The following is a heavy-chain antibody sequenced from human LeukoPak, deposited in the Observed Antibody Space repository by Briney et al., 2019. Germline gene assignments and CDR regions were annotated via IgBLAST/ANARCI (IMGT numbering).Heavy chain of an antibody. CDR2: IYHSGST. V-gene: IGHV4-30-2*01. CDR1: GGSISSGGYY. CDR3: ARGYSSSWYDY. D-gene: IGHD6-13*01. J-gene: IGHJ4*02. Sequence: SETLSLTCTVSGGSISSGGYYWSWIPQPPGKGLEWIGYIYHSGSTYYNPSLKSRVTISVDRSKNQFSLKLSSVTAADTAVYYCARGYSSSWYDYWGQGTLVTVSS.